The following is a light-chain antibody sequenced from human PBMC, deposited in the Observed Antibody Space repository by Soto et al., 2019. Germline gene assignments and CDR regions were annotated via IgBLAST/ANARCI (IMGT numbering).Light chain of an antibody. V-gene: IGLV2-11*01. Sequence: QSALTQPRSVSGSPGQSVTISCTGTSSDVGVYNYVSWYQQHPGKAPKVMIYDVSKRPSGVPDRFSGSKSGNTASLTISGLQGEDEADYYCCSYAGSSSYVFGTGTKVTVL. CDR3: CSYAGSSSYV. CDR1: SSDVGVYNY. CDR2: DVS. J-gene: IGLJ1*01.